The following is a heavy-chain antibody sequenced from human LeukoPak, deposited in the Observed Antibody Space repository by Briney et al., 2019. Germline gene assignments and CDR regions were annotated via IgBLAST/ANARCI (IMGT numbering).Heavy chain of an antibody. CDR1: GGSISSGSYH. J-gene: IGHJ3*02. Sequence: PSQTLSLTCTVSGGSISSGSYHWSWIRQPAGKGLEWIGRIYTSGSTNYNPSLKSRVTISVDTSKNQFSLKLSSVTAADTAVYYCASTTMTTLVHAFDIWGQGTMVTVSS. V-gene: IGHV4-61*02. CDR3: ASTTMTTLVHAFDI. CDR2: IYTSGST. D-gene: IGHD3-22*01.